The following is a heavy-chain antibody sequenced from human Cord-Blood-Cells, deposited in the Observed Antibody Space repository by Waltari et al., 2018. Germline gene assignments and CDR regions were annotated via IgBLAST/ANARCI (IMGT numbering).Heavy chain of an antibody. CDR1: GVTLSSFV. V-gene: IGHV3-30*04. Sequence: VQMWGSGGGVVSTGRSLRLSCAASGVTLSSFVMPWVRQAPGKGLEWVAVISYDGSNKYYADSVKGRFTISRDNSKNTLYLQMNSLRAEDTAVYYCARCWDYWGQVTLVTVSS. CDR3: ARCWDY. CDR2: ISYDGSNK. J-gene: IGHJ4*02.